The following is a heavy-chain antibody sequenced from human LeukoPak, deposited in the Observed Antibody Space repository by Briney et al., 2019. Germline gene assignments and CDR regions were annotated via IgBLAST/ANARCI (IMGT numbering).Heavy chain of an antibody. V-gene: IGHV3-21*01. J-gene: IGHJ4*02. CDR2: ISSSSSYI. CDR3: ARIMTQQMVFDY. Sequence: GGSQRLSCVASGFTFSSYGMNWVRQAPGKGLEWVSFISSSSSYIYYADSVKGRFTISRDNAKNSLYLQMNSLRAEDTAVYYCARIMTQQMVFDYWGQGTLVTVSS. CDR1: GFTFSSYG. D-gene: IGHD6-13*01.